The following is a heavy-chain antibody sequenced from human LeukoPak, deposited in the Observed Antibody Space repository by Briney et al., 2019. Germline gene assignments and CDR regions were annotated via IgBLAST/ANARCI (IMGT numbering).Heavy chain of an antibody. J-gene: IGHJ4*02. CDR2: ISYDGSNK. CDR1: GFTFSSYA. CDR3: ANEIRPNDY. V-gene: IGHV3-30-3*02. Sequence: GGSLRLSCAASGFTFSSYAMHWVRQAPGKGLEWVAVISYDGSNKYYADSVKGRFTISRDNSKNTVYLQMNSLRAEDTAVYYCANEIRPNDYWGQGTLVTVSS. D-gene: IGHD4-17*01.